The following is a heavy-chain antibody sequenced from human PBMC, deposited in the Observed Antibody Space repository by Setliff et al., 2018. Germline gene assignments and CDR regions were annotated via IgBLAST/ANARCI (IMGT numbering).Heavy chain of an antibody. V-gene: IGHV4-38-2*01. CDR1: GYSISSGYN. J-gene: IGHJ4*02. CDR3: ATLTGDRGVDY. CDR2: IYYGGST. D-gene: IGHD7-27*01. Sequence: SETLSLTCAVSGYSISSGYNWGWIRQPPGKGLEWIASIYYGGSTSYNSSLKSRVSISVDTSKNQFSLNLNSVTAADTAVYYCATLTGDRGVDYWGQGRLVTVSS.